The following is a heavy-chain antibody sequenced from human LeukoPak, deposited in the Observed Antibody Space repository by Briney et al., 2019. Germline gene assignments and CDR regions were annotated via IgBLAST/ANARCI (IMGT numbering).Heavy chain of an antibody. D-gene: IGHD3-16*02. CDR3: ARVTVWGSYRKRDYFDY. Sequence: ASVKVSCKASGYTFTSYDINWVRQATGQGPEWMGWMNPNSGNTGYAQKFQGRVTMTRNTSISTAYMELSSLRSEDTAVYYCARVTVWGSYRKRDYFDYWGQGTLVTVSS. V-gene: IGHV1-8*01. CDR2: MNPNSGNT. J-gene: IGHJ4*02. CDR1: GYTFTSYD.